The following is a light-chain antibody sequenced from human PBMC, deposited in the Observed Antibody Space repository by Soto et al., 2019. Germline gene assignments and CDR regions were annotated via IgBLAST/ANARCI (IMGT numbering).Light chain of an antibody. CDR2: GAS. V-gene: IGKV3-20*01. Sequence: MGLNRGPGTLSLYTGERGTLSCRASQSVSSSYLAWYQQKPGQAPRLLIYGASSRATGIPDRFSGSGSGTDFTLTISRLEPEDFAVYYCQQYGSSGTFGQGTKVDIK. J-gene: IGKJ1*01. CDR3: QQYGSSGT. CDR1: QSVSSSY.